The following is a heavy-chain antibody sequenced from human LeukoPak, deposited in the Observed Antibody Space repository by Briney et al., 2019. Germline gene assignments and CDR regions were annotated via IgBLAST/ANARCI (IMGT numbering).Heavy chain of an antibody. CDR3: ARMALDGGDSIGFDS. CDR1: GYTFTDYF. D-gene: IGHD2-21*02. J-gene: IGHJ5*01. Sequence: ASVKVSCKASGYTFTDYFIHWVRQAPGQGLEWMGWINPNIGDASYAQKFQDRVTMNRDRSINTAYMELSRLTSDDTAVYDCARMALDGGDSIGFDSWGQGTLVTVSS. CDR2: INPNIGDA. V-gene: IGHV1-2*02.